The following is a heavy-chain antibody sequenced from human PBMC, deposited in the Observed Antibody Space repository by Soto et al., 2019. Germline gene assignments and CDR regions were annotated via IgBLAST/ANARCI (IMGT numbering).Heavy chain of an antibody. D-gene: IGHD5-18*01. CDR3: ARDGESVDTAMGDYYYGMDV. Sequence: QVQLVQSGAEVKKPGASVKVSCKASGYTFTSYGISWVRQAPGQGLEWMGWISAYNGNTNYAQKLQGRVTMTTDTSTSTAYMELRSLRSDDTAVYYCARDGESVDTAMGDYYYGMDVWGQGTTVTVSS. V-gene: IGHV1-18*01. CDR1: GYTFTSYG. J-gene: IGHJ6*02. CDR2: ISAYNGNT.